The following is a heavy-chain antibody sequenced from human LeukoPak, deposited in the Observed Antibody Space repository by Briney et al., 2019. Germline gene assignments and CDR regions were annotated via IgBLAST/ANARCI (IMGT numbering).Heavy chain of an antibody. J-gene: IGHJ6*03. Sequence: GGSLRLSCAASGFTFSSYSMNWVRQAPGKGLEWVSSISSSSSYIYYADSVKGRFTISRDNAKNSLYLQMNSLRDEDTAIYYCARDPYNGNYGDFYYYYMDVWGKGTTVTISS. CDR3: ARDPYNGNYGDFYYYYMDV. CDR1: GFTFSSYS. CDR2: ISSSSSYI. V-gene: IGHV3-21*01. D-gene: IGHD1-26*01.